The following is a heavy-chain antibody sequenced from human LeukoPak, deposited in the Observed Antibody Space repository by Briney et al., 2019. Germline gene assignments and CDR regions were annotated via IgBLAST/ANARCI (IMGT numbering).Heavy chain of an antibody. CDR3: AREPGDSSGYL. D-gene: IGHD3-22*01. CDR1: GGSISSSSYY. V-gene: IGHV4-39*02. J-gene: IGHJ4*02. CDR2: IYYSGST. Sequence: SETLSLTCTVSGGSISSSSYYWGWIRQPPGKGLEWMGSIYYSGSTYYNPSLKSRVTISVDTSKNQFSLKLSSVTAADTAVYYCAREPGDSSGYLGGQGTLVTVSS.